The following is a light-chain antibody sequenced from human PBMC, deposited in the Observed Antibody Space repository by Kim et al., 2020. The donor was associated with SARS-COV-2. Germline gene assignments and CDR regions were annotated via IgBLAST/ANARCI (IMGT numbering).Light chain of an antibody. CDR3: QSYDSNSQV. CDR2: EDD. Sequence: GKTVTISCTRSSGRIDSYYVQWYQQRPGSSPITLIYEDDHRPSGVPDRFSGSIDLSSNSASLTISGLKSEDEAHYYCQSYDSNSQVFGGGTKLTVL. CDR1: SGRIDSYY. J-gene: IGLJ3*02. V-gene: IGLV6-57*01.